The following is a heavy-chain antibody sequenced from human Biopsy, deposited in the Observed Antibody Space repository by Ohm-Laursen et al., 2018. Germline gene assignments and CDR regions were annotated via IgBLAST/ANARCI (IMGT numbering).Heavy chain of an antibody. D-gene: IGHD2-2*01. Sequence: SLRLSCAASGFSVSSYDMNWVRQAPGKGLEWISYISETSSHIYDADSVRGRFTVARDIFKNSLYLQLNSLRVEDTAVYYCARDSSRRAREGGMDVWGQGTTVTVSS. V-gene: IGHV3-21*01. J-gene: IGHJ6*02. CDR2: ISETSSHI. CDR3: ARDSSRRAREGGMDV. CDR1: GFSVSSYD.